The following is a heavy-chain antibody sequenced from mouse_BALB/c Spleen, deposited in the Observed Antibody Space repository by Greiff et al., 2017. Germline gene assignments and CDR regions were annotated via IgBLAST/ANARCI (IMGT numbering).Heavy chain of an antibody. CDR2: ISSGGST. CDR3: ARGRGSSPYYAMDY. V-gene: IGHV5-6-5*01. CDR1: GFAFSSYD. D-gene: IGHD1-1*01. J-gene: IGHJ4*01. Sequence: DVQLVESGGGLVKPGVSLKLSCAASGFAFSSYDMSWVRQTPEKRLEWVASISSGGSTYYPDSVKGRFTISRDNARNILYLQMSSLRSEDTAMYYCARGRGSSPYYAMDYWGQGTSVTVSS.